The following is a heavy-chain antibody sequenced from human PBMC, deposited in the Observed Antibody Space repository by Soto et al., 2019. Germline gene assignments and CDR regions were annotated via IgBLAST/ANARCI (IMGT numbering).Heavy chain of an antibody. Sequence: QGQLVESGGGVVQPGRSLRLSCAASGSNFSNYGIHWVRQVPGKGLEWVAVISYHGTYDHYTDSVRGRFTISRDNSKNTXYXQXXXXRAXXTAVYYCAKXRGYYSSSWPSYWGQGTLVTVSS. CDR2: ISYHGTYD. CDR3: AKXRGYYSSSWPSY. D-gene: IGHD6-13*01. CDR1: GSNFSNYG. J-gene: IGHJ4*02. V-gene: IGHV3-30*18.